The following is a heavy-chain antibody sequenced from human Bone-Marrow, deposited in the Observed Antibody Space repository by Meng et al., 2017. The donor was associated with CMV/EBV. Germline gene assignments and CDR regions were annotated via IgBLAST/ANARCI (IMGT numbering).Heavy chain of an antibody. Sequence: SETLSLTCTVSGGSISPYHWSWIRQPPGKGLEYIGYIYYTGITDYNPSLKTRLSLSVDTSRNQFSLKLTSVTAADTALYYCARDLRIAARRTRGYYYYYGMDVWGQGTTVIVSS. CDR2: IYYTGIT. CDR3: ARDLRIAARRTRGYYYYYGMDV. D-gene: IGHD6-6*01. CDR1: GGSISPYH. V-gene: IGHV4-59*01. J-gene: IGHJ6*02.